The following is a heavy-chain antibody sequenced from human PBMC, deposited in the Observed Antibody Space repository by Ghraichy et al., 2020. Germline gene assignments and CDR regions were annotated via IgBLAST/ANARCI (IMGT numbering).Heavy chain of an antibody. D-gene: IGHD3-3*01. J-gene: IGHJ4*02. CDR2: ISYDGSNK. CDR1: GFTFSSYG. CDR3: ANNFDPDYDFWSGPYYFDY. Sequence: GGSLRLSCAASGFTFSSYGMHWVRQAPGKGLEWVAVISYDGSNKYYADSVKGRFTISRDNSKNTLYLQMNSLRAEDTAVYYCANNFDPDYDFWSGPYYFDYWGQGTLVTVSS. V-gene: IGHV3-30*18.